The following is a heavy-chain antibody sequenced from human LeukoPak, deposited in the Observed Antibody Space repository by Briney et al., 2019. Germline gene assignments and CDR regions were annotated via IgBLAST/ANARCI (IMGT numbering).Heavy chain of an antibody. D-gene: IGHD3-16*01. V-gene: IGHV4-4*07. Sequence: PSETLSLTCTVSGGSISSYYWSWIRQPAGKGLEWIRRIYTSGSTNYNPSLKSRVTMSVDTSKNQFSLKLSSVTAADTAVYYCASVMITFSGQGAFDIWGQGTMVTVSS. CDR2: IYTSGST. CDR1: GGSISSYY. CDR3: ASVMITFSGQGAFDI. J-gene: IGHJ3*02.